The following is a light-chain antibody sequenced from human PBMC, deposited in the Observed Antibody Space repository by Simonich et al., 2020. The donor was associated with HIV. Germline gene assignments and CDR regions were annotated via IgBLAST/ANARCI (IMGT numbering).Light chain of an antibody. CDR3: QQSYSTPLT. Sequence: DIQLTQSPSTLSASVGDRVTITCRPSQSISSWLAWYQQKPGKAPKLLIYKTSSLESGVPSRFSGSGSGTDFTLTISSLQPEDFATYYCQQSYSTPLTFGGGTKVEIK. J-gene: IGKJ4*01. CDR1: QSISSW. V-gene: IGKV1-5*03. CDR2: KTS.